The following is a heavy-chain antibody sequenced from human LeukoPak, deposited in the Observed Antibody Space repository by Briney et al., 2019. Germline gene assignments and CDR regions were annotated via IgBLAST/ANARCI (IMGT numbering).Heavy chain of an antibody. J-gene: IGHJ5*02. CDR1: GGSFSGYY. Sequence: SETLSLTCAVYGGSFSGYYWSWIRQPPGKGLEWIGEINHSGSTNYNPSLKSRVTISVGTSKNQFSLKLSSVTAADTAVYYCARKTMIVVVNWFDPWGQGTLVTVSS. CDR2: INHSGST. V-gene: IGHV4-34*01. CDR3: ARKTMIVVVNWFDP. D-gene: IGHD3-22*01.